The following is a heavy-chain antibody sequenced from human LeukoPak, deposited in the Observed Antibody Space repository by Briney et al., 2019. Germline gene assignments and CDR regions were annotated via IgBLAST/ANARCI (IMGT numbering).Heavy chain of an antibody. CDR1: GFTFTSYV. Sequence: GGSLRLSCEASGFTFTSYVMSWVRQAPGKGLEWVSAISGGGGSTFYSDSVKGRFTISRDNSENRLYLDMNTLRAERTAVYYSARRAASDLWRRGTLVIVS. CDR2: ISGGGGST. D-gene: IGHD2-15*01. CDR3: ARRAASDL. V-gene: IGHV3-23*01. J-gene: IGHJ5*02.